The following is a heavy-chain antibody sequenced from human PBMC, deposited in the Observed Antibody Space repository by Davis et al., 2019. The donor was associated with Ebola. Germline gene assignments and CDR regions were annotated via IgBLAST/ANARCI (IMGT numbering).Heavy chain of an antibody. V-gene: IGHV1-18*01. D-gene: IGHD6-6*01. J-gene: IGHJ6*02. CDR2: ISAYNGNT. CDR3: ARDNGGSSPHYYYYYYGMDV. Sequence: ASVQVSCKTSGYTFTSYGITWVRQAPGPGLEWMGWISAYNGNTNYAQKLQGRVTMTTDTSTSTAYMELRSLRSDDTAVYYCARDNGGSSPHYYYYYYGMDVWGQGTTVTVSS. CDR1: GYTFTSYG.